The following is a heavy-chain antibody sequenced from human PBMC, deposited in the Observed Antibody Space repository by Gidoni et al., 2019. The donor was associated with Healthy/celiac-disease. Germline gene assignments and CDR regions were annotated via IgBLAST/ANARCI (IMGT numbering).Heavy chain of an antibody. CDR3: ARVYGGKSLDNLNYWYFDL. V-gene: IGHV4-4*07. D-gene: IGHD4-17*01. J-gene: IGHJ2*01. CDR2: IYTSGST. Sequence: QVQLQESGPGLVKPSETLSLTCTVSGGSISSYYWSWIRQPAGKGLEWIGRIYTSGSTNYNPSLKSRVIMSVDTSKNQFSLKLSSVTAADTAVYYWARVYGGKSLDNLNYWYFDLWGRGTLVTVSS. CDR1: GGSISSYY.